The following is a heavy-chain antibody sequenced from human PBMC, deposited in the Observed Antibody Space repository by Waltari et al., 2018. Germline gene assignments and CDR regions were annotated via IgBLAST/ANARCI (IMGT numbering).Heavy chain of an antibody. CDR2: MKRDGSDT. CDR3: ARDEVYGSGSCYD. D-gene: IGHD3-10*01. V-gene: IGHV3-74*01. CDR1: GFSFNHYW. J-gene: IGHJ4*02. Sequence: EVQLVESGGGLVQPGGSLSLPCVASGFSFNHYWMHWVRQVPGKGLGGVARMKRDGSDTSHADSVKGRFTISRDNTKNTLYLQMNNLRTEDTAVYYCARDEVYGSGSCYDWGQGTLVTVSS.